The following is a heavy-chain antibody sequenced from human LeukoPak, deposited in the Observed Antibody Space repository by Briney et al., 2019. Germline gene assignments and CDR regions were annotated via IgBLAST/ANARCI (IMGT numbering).Heavy chain of an antibody. V-gene: IGHV3-7*04. J-gene: IGHJ4*02. D-gene: IGHD6-13*01. CDR3: ARDGQYTSSWYDFDF. Sequence: GGSLRLSCEASGFTFRNYWMNWVRQAPGKGLEWVANINQDGSKKNFVGSVEGRFAISRDNAKNSLYLQMNSLRAEDTAVYYCARDGQYTSSWYDFDFWGQGTLVTVSS. CDR2: INQDGSKK. CDR1: GFTFRNYW.